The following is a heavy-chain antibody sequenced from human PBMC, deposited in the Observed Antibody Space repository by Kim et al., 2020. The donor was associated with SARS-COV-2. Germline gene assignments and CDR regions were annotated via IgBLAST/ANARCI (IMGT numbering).Heavy chain of an antibody. J-gene: IGHJ4*02. Sequence: YSPSFQGQVTISADKSISTAYLQWSSLKASDTAMYYCARHVAYDSSPEDYWGQGTLVTVSS. CDR3: ARHVAYDSSPEDY. V-gene: IGHV5-51*01. D-gene: IGHD3-22*01.